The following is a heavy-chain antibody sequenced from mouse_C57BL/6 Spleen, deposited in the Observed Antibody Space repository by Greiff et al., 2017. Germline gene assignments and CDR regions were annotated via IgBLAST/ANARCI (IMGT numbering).Heavy chain of an antibody. CDR2: ISYDGSN. V-gene: IGHV3-6*01. CDR1: GYSITSGYY. J-gene: IGHJ3*01. Sequence: EVQLQQSGPGLVKPSQSLSLTCSVTGYSITSGYYWNWIRQFPGNKLEWMGYISYDGSNNYNPSLKNRISITRDTSKNQFFLKLNSVTTEDTATYYCARESGDRGAWFAYWGQGTLVTVSA. D-gene: IGHD3-3*01. CDR3: ARESGDRGAWFAY.